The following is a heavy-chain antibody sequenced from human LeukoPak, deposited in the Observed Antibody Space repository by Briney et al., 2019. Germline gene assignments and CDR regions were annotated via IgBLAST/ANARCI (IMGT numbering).Heavy chain of an antibody. J-gene: IGHJ4*02. Sequence: GRSLRLSCAASGFTFDDYAIHRVRQPPGKGLEWVSGISWNSGSIGSADSVKGRFTISRDNAKNSLYLQMNSLRAEDMALYYCAKDFHSSFCGGDCYSFDYWGQGTLVTVSS. CDR1: GFTFDDYA. CDR3: AKDFHSSFCGGDCYSFDY. V-gene: IGHV3-9*03. CDR2: ISWNSGSI. D-gene: IGHD2-21*01.